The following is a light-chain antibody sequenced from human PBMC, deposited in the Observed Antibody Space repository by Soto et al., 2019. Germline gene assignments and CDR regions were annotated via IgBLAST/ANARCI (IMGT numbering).Light chain of an antibody. CDR2: SAS. Sequence: DIQMTQSPSSLSTSVGDRVTITCRASQRINIYLNWYRQKPGKAPELLIYSASNLQSGVPSRFSGDGSGSEFIFTITSLQPDDFANYYCQQYKAFPRTFGQGTRVEVK. CDR1: QRINIY. CDR3: QQYKAFPRT. V-gene: IGKV1-39*01. J-gene: IGKJ1*01.